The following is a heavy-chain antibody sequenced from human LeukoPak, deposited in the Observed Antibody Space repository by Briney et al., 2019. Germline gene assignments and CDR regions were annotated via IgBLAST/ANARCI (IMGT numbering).Heavy chain of an antibody. Sequence: GGSLRLSCAASGFSFSTYWMSWVRQAPGKGLEWVANIDQDGSEKYYVDSVKGRFTIPRDNAKNTHYLQMNGLRVEDTAVYYCARGYSASYWGQGTLVTVSS. J-gene: IGHJ4*02. CDR2: IDQDGSEK. V-gene: IGHV3-7*02. D-gene: IGHD5-12*01. CDR1: GFSFSTYW. CDR3: ARGYSASY.